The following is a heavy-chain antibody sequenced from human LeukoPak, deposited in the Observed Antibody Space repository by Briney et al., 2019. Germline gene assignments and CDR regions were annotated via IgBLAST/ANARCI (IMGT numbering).Heavy chain of an antibody. CDR2: LYSAGSI. CDR3: AKAIWVAATSSWFCLDY. CDR1: GFTVTDNY. D-gene: IGHD3-10*01. V-gene: IGHV3-66*01. Sequence: PGGSLRLSCAASGFTVTDNYMSWVRQAPGKGLEWVSVLYSAGSIYYADAVRGRFTISRDKSKNTLYLQMNSLRPEDTAVYYCAKAIWVAATSSWFCLDYWGQGTLVTVSS. J-gene: IGHJ4*02.